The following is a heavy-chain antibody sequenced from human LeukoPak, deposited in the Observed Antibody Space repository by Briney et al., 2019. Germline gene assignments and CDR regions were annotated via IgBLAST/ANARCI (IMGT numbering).Heavy chain of an antibody. Sequence: SETLSLTCTVSGGSISSYYWSWIRQPPGKGLEWIGYINHSGNTKDNPSLKSRVTISVDTSKNQFSLKMTSVTAADTAVYYCARRPYYYYGMDVWGQGTTVTVSS. CDR2: INHSGNT. CDR1: GGSISSYY. J-gene: IGHJ6*02. V-gene: IGHV4-59*08. CDR3: ARRPYYYYGMDV.